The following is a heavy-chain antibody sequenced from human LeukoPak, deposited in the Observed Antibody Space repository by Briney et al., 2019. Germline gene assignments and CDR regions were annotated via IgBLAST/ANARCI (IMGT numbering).Heavy chain of an antibody. CDR1: GFTFSHYA. V-gene: IGHV3-30*18. CDR2: ISCDGTNK. D-gene: IGHD3-22*01. J-gene: IGHJ4*02. CDR3: AKGCYYERPWYFDY. Sequence: HPGGSLRLSCAASGFTFSHYAMHWVRQAPGKGLEWVAVISCDGTNKFYADSVKGRFTISRDNSKNALYVQMNSLRAEDTAVYYCAKGCYYERPWYFDYWGQGTLVTVSS.